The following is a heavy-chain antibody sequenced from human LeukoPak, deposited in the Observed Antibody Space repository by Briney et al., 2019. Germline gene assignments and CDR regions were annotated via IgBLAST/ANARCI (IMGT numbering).Heavy chain of an antibody. CDR2: IYPGDSYT. CDR1: GYSFNSYW. J-gene: IGHJ4*02. D-gene: IGHD3-22*01. Sequence: GEALKISFRGSGYSFNSYWIGWVRQMPGKGLEWIGLIYPGDSYTRYSPSFQGQVTISADKSISTAYLQWSTLKPSDTAMYYCARRYYDSSGYSRHFDYWGQGTLVTVSS. CDR3: ARRYYDSSGYSRHFDY. V-gene: IGHV5-51*01.